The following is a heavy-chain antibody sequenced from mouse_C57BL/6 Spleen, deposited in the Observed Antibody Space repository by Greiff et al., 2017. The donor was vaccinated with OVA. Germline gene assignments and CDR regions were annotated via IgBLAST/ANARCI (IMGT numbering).Heavy chain of an antibody. V-gene: IGHV1-55*01. CDR3: ARPYYYGSSPYYFDY. Sequence: VQLQQPGAELVKPGASVKMSCKASGYTFTSYWITWVKQRPGQGLEWIGDIYPGSGSTNYNEKFKSKATLTVDTSSSTAYMQLSSLTSEDSAVYYCARPYYYGSSPYYFDYWGQGTTLTVSS. CDR1: GYTFTSYW. J-gene: IGHJ2*01. CDR2: IYPGSGST. D-gene: IGHD1-1*01.